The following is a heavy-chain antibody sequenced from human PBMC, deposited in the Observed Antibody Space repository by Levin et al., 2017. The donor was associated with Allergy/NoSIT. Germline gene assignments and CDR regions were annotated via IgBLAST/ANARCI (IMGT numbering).Heavy chain of an antibody. CDR3: VKHVYPDGSPFDS. Sequence: SETLSLICSVPGGAINSYHWSWIRQPPGKRLEWIVHFHESGSANYNPSLESRVSISVDTSKKELSLKLTSVTAADAAVYYCVKHVYPDGSPFDSWGQGSLVTVSS. CDR1: GGAINSYH. D-gene: IGHD2-2*01. CDR2: FHESGSA. V-gene: IGHV4-59*08. J-gene: IGHJ4*02.